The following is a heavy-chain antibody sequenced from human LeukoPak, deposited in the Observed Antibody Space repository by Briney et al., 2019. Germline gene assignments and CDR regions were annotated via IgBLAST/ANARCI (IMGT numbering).Heavy chain of an antibody. D-gene: IGHD7-27*01. CDR1: GFTFSSYE. J-gene: IGHJ4*02. CDR2: ISSSGSTT. CDR3: VRDGSSWGNFDY. Sequence: GGSLRLSCAASGFTFSSYEVNWVRQAPGKGLEWVSYISSSGSTTYYADSVKGRFTISRDNAKNSLYLQMNSLRAEDTAFYYCVRDGSSWGNFDYWGQGTLVSVSS. V-gene: IGHV3-48*03.